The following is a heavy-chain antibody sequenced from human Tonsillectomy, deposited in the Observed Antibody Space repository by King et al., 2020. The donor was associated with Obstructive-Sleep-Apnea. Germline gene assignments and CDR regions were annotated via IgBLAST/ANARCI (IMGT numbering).Heavy chain of an antibody. V-gene: IGHV1-69*10. CDR1: GGTFSSYA. D-gene: IGHD2-15*01. CDR3: ATCGGRGVGWFDP. J-gene: IGHJ5*02. Sequence: QLVQSGAEVKKPGSSVKVSCKASGGTFSSYAISWVRQAPGQGLEWMGGIIPILGIVNYAQKFQGRVTITADKSTSTAYMELSSLRSEDTAVYYSATCGGRGVGWFDPWGQGTLVTVSS. CDR2: IIPILGIV.